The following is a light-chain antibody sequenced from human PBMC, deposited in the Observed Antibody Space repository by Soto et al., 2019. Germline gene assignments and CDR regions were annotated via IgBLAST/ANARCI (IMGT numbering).Light chain of an antibody. CDR2: DAS. CDR1: QSVSGW. CDR3: QQDETFSGT. Sequence: DIQMTQSPSTLSSSVGDTVTVTCRARQSVSGWLAWDQQKPGEAPKLLIYDASALPRGVPSRVSGSGSWTNFPLSMASRQPDNFATSYCQQDETFSGTFGPGTNVDI. J-gene: IGKJ1*01. V-gene: IGKV1-5*01.